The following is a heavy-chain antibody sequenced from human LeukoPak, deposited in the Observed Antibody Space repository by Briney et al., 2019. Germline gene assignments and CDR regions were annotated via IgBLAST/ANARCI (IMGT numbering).Heavy chain of an antibody. D-gene: IGHD2/OR15-2a*01. CDR3: ARENSAFDI. V-gene: IGHV3-7*03. CDR1: GFTFSSYW. CDR2: INQDGGGK. J-gene: IGHJ3*02. Sequence: GGSLRLSCAASGFTFSSYWMSWVRQAPGKGLEWVANINQDGGGKYYVDSVKGRFTISRDNAKNSLYLQMNSLRAEDTAVYYCARENSAFDIWGQGTMVTVSS.